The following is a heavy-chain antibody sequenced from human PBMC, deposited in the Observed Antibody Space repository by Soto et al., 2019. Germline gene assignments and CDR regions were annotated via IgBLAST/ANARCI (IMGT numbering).Heavy chain of an antibody. CDR1: GFTFSSYA. CDR2: ISYDGSNK. Sequence: QVQLVESGGGVVQPGRSLRLSCAASGFTFSSYAMHWVRQAPGKGLEWVAVISYDGSNKYYADSVKGRFTISRDNSKNTLYLQMNSLRAEDTAVYYCARAYYYDSSGSPRPSPLSAFDIWGQGTMVTVSS. V-gene: IGHV3-30-3*01. D-gene: IGHD3-22*01. CDR3: ARAYYYDSSGSPRPSPLSAFDI. J-gene: IGHJ3*02.